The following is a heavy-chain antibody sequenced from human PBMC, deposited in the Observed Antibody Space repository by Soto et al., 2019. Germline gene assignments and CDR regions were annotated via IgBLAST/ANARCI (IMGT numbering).Heavy chain of an antibody. D-gene: IGHD3-10*01. CDR1: GGSISSYY. J-gene: IGHJ4*02. CDR2: IYYSGST. Sequence: PSETLSLTCTVSGGSISSYYWSWIRQPPGKGLEWIGYIYYSGSTNYNPSLKSRVTISVDTSKNQFSLKLSSVTAADTAVYYCARLYGSGSYYIDYWGQGTLVTAPQ. CDR3: ARLYGSGSYYIDY. V-gene: IGHV4-59*08.